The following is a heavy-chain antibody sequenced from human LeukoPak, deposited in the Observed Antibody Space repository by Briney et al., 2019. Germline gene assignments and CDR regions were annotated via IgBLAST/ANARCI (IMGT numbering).Heavy chain of an antibody. V-gene: IGHV3-53*01. Sequence: GGSLRLSCAASGFTFTNAWMSWVRQAPGKGLEWVSVIYSGGRTDYADFVKGRFTISRDNSKNTLYLQMNSLRAEDTAVYYCARSRDSSGWYPFQLWGQGTLVTVSS. CDR3: ARSRDSSGWYPFQL. CDR1: GFTFTNAW. D-gene: IGHD6-19*01. CDR2: IYSGGRT. J-gene: IGHJ1*01.